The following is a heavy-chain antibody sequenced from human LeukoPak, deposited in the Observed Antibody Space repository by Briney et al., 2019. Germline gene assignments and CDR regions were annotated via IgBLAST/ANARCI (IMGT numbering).Heavy chain of an antibody. D-gene: IGHD4-17*01. Sequence: RSETLSLTCTVSGGSISSSSYYCGWIRQPPGNGLEWIGIIYYSGSPYYNPSLKSRVTISVDTSKIQFSLKLGSVTAADTAVYYCARVTVTTGLPCDYWGQGTLVTVSS. CDR2: IYYSGSP. J-gene: IGHJ4*02. CDR3: ARVTVTTGLPCDY. CDR1: GGSISSSSYY. V-gene: IGHV4-39*07.